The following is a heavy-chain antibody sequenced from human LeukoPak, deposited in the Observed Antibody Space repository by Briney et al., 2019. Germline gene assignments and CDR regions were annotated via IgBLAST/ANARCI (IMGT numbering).Heavy chain of an antibody. D-gene: IGHD2-2*01. CDR3: ARLVRYCSTNSCYPFDY. CDR1: GGSISSSSHY. J-gene: IGHJ4*02. CDR2: MYYSGGT. V-gene: IGHV4-39*01. Sequence: PSETLSLTCTVSGGSISSSSHYWGWIRQPPGKGLEWIGSMYYSGGTYYNPSLKGRVTISIDTSRNQFSLKVNSVTAADTAVYYCARLVRYCSTNSCYPFDYWGQGTLVTVSS.